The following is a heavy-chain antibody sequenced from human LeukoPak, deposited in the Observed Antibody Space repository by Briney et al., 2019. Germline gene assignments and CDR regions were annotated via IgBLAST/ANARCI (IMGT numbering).Heavy chain of an antibody. J-gene: IGHJ4*02. CDR1: GFTFSNAY. V-gene: IGHV3-7*05. CDR3: ARGQGWLVDY. D-gene: IGHD6-19*01. CDR2: MNHDGSEE. Sequence: PGGSLRLSCAASGFTFSNAYMTWVRQAPGKGLEWVANMNHDGSEEFYVDSVKGRFTISRDNAKNALHLQMNSLRAEDTAVYYCARGQGWLVDYWGQGTLVTVSS.